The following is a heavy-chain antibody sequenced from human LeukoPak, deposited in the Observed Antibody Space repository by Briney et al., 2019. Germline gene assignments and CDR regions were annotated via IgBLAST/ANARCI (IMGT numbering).Heavy chain of an antibody. CDR2: ISWNSGSI. CDR1: GFTFDDYA. D-gene: IGHD5-18*01. Sequence: GGSLRLSCAASGFTFDDYAMHWVRQAPGKGLEWVSGISWNSGSIGYADSVKGRFTISRDNAKNSLYLQMNSLRAEDTALYYCAKGDSYGYAAVGYWGQGTLVTVSS. CDR3: AKGDSYGYAAVGY. J-gene: IGHJ4*02. V-gene: IGHV3-9*01.